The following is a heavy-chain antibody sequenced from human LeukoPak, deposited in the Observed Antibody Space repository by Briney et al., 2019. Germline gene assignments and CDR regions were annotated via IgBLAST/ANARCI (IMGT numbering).Heavy chain of an antibody. CDR2: ISGSGGST. D-gene: IGHD3-22*01. Sequence: GGSLRLSCAASGFTFSSYAMSWVRQAPGKGLEYVSAISGSGGSTYYADSAKGRFTISRDNSKNTLYLQMNSLRAEDTAVYYCAKVGDYYDSSGYSYWGQGTLVTVSS. CDR1: GFTFSSYA. J-gene: IGHJ4*02. V-gene: IGHV3-23*01. CDR3: AKVGDYYDSSGYSY.